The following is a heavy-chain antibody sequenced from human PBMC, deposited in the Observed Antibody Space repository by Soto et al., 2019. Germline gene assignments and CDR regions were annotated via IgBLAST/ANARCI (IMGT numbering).Heavy chain of an antibody. J-gene: IGHJ4*02. CDR1: GFTFSNYA. D-gene: IGHD3-16*01. V-gene: IGHV3-30-3*01. Sequence: QVNLVESGGGVVQPGRSLRLSCVASGFTFSNYAMHWVRQAPGKGLEWVAVTSDDGSNKYYVDSVKGRFTISRDRSKNTLYLQMNSLRAEDTAMYYCARDPRIWGYFDYWGQGILVTVSS. CDR2: TSDDGSNK. CDR3: ARDPRIWGYFDY.